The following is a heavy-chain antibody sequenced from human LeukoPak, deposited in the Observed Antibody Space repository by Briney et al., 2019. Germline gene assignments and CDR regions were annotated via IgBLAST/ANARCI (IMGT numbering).Heavy chain of an antibody. J-gene: IGHJ6*03. CDR3: ARGEMATINYYYYYMDV. CDR1: GYTFTSYD. V-gene: IGHV1-8*01. CDR2: MNPNSGNT. Sequence: RRGSVKVSCKASGYTFTSYDINWVRQAPGQGLEWMGWMNPNSGNTGYAQKFQGRVTITRNTSISTAYMELSSLRSEDTAVYYCARGEMATINYYYYYMDVWGKGTTVTVSS. D-gene: IGHD5-24*01.